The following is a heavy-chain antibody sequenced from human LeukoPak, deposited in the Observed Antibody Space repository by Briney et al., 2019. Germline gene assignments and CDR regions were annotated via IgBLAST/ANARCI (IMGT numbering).Heavy chain of an antibody. CDR3: ARGGPAAGRFDY. Sequence: GTLRLSCAASGFTFRRYGMSWVRQAPGKGLEWVSVIYSGGSTYYADSVKGRFTISRDNSKNTLYLQMNSLRAEDTAVYYCARGGPAAGRFDYWGQGTLVTVSS. V-gene: IGHV3-66*01. CDR2: IYSGGST. CDR1: GFTFRRYG. J-gene: IGHJ4*02. D-gene: IGHD6-13*01.